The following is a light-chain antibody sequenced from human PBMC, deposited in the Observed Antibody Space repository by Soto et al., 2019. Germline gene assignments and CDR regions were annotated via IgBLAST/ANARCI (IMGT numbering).Light chain of an antibody. CDR3: QAYDSSLSGYV. CDR1: SSNIGAGYD. J-gene: IGLJ1*01. CDR2: GNS. Sequence: QLVLTQPPSVSGAPGQRVTISCTGSSSNIGAGYDVHWYQQLPGTAPKLLIYGNSNRPSGFPDRFSGSKSGTSASLAITGLQAEDEADYYCQAYDSSLSGYVFGTWTKLTVL. V-gene: IGLV1-40*01.